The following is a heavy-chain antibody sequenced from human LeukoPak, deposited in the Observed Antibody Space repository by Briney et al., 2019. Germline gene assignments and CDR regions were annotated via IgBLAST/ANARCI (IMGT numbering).Heavy chain of an antibody. CDR3: ARDQECGGDCYSYGMDV. CDR2: ISSSGSTI. J-gene: IGHJ6*02. D-gene: IGHD2-21*01. V-gene: IGHV3-48*03. CDR1: GFTFSSYE. Sequence: GGSLRLSCAASGFTFSSYEMNWVRQAPGKGLEWVSYISSSGSTIYYADSVKGRFTISRDNAKNSLYLQMNSQRAEDTAVYYCARDQECGGDCYSYGMDVWGQGTTVTVSS.